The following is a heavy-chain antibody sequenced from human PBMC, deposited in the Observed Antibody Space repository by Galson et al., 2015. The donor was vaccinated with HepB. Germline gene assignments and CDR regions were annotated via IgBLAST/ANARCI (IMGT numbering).Heavy chain of an antibody. Sequence: PALVKPTQTLTLTCTFSGFSLSTSGMRVSWIRQPPGKALEWLARIDWDDDKFYSTSLKTRLTISKDTSKNQVVLTMTNMDPVDTATYYCARMGYCSGGSCYSTDYFQHWGQGTLVTVSS. CDR2: IDWDDDK. CDR1: GFSLSTSGMR. V-gene: IGHV2-70*04. J-gene: IGHJ1*01. CDR3: ARMGYCSGGSCYSTDYFQH. D-gene: IGHD2-15*01.